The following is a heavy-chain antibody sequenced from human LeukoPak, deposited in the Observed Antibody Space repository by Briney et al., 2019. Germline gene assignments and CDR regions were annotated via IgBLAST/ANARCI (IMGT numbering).Heavy chain of an antibody. CDR2: INPNSGGT. J-gene: IGHJ5*02. CDR3: ARVRYTSTWFAP. D-gene: IGHD6-13*01. V-gene: IGHV1-2*02. CDR1: GYTFTGYY. Sequence: ASVKVSCKASGYTFTGYYMHWVRQAPGQGLEWMGWINPNSGGTNYAQKFQGRVTMTRDTSISTAYMEPSRLRSDDTAVYYCARVRYTSTWFAPLGQGTLVTGSS.